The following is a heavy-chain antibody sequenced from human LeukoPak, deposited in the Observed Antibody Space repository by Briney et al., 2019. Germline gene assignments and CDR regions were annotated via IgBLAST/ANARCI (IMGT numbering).Heavy chain of an antibody. CDR3: ARENRGYSYLY. D-gene: IGHD5-18*01. CDR2: ISGSGSDT. CDR1: EFTFSTYA. V-gene: IGHV3-21*01. J-gene: IGHJ4*02. Sequence: PGGTLRLSCEASEFTFSTYAMTWARRAQGKGLEWVSAISGSGSDTYYADYVKGRFTISRDNATNSLYLQMNSLRAEDTAVYYCARENRGYSYLYWGQGTLVTVSS.